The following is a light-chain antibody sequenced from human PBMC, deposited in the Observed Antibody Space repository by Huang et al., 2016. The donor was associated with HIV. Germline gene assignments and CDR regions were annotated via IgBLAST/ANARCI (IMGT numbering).Light chain of an antibody. Sequence: EIVMTQSPVTLSVSPGERATLSCRASQSVSSNLAWYQQKPGQAPRLLIFGASTRATDIPPRFSGSGSGTEFSLTISSLQSEDCAVFYCQQYAEWPYTFGQGTKLEIK. CDR2: GAS. V-gene: IGKV3-15*01. CDR1: QSVSSN. CDR3: QQYAEWPYT. J-gene: IGKJ2*01.